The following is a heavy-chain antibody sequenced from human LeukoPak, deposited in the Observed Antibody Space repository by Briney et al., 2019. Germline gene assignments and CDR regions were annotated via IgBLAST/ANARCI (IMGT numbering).Heavy chain of an antibody. CDR1: GFNYSSYT. D-gene: IGHD3-22*01. CDR3: ATYSSLNRREFQY. Sequence: GGSLRLSCAASGFNYSSYTMNWVRQAPGMGLEWLSYISASRGITYYADSVKGRFTISRDNAKNSLYLQMNSLRAEDTAVYYCATYSSLNRREFQYWGQGTLLTVSS. CDR2: ISASRGIT. J-gene: IGHJ1*01. V-gene: IGHV3-48*04.